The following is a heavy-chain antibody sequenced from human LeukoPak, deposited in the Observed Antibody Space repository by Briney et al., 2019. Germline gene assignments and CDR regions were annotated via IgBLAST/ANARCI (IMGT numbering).Heavy chain of an antibody. CDR1: KCTVSSKY. J-gene: IGHJ3*02. CDR3: ARSESPLDDAFDI. V-gene: IGHV3-53*01. CDR2: IYSGGNT. D-gene: IGHD1-1*01. Sequence: GGSLTTSCAAPKCTVSSKYMTWVRQAPGKGMDWVSVIYSGGNTYYADSVKGRFTVSRDNSKNTLYLQMNSLRAEDTAVYYCARSESPLDDAFDIWGQGTMVTVSS.